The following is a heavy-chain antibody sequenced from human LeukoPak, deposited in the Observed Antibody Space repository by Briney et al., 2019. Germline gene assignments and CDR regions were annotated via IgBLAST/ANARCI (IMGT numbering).Heavy chain of an antibody. Sequence: PGGSLRLSCAASGFTFSSYWMHWVRQAPGNGLVWVSRINSDGSRTSYADSVKGRFTISRDNAKNTLYLQMNSLRAEDTAVYYRARDRRLWSAYDYWGQGTLVTVSS. D-gene: IGHD5-18*01. CDR1: GFTFSSYW. J-gene: IGHJ4*02. V-gene: IGHV3-74*01. CDR2: INSDGSRT. CDR3: ARDRRLWSAYDY.